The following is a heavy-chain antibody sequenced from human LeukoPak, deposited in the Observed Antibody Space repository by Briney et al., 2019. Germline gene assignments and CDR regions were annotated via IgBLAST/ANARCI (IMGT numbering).Heavy chain of an antibody. CDR2: ISSSSSTI. D-gene: IGHD2-2*01. CDR3: ARDSRYCSSTSCQRLAYYFDY. Sequence: GGSLRLSCAASGFTFSSYSMNWVRQAPGKGLEWVSYISSSSSTIYYADSVKGRFTISRDNAKNSLYLQMNSLRAEDTAVYYCARDSRYCSSTSCQRLAYYFDYWGQGTLVTVSS. J-gene: IGHJ4*02. V-gene: IGHV3-48*04. CDR1: GFTFSSYS.